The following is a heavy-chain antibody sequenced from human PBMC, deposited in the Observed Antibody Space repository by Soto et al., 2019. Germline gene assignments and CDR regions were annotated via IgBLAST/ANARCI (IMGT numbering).Heavy chain of an antibody. CDR2: INHSGST. Sequence: SETLSLTCAVYGGSFSGYYWSWIRQPPGKGLEWIGEINHSGSTNYNPSLKSRVTISVDTSKNQFSLKLSSVTAADTAVYYCASMGVSWFDPWGQGTLVTVSS. V-gene: IGHV4-34*01. CDR1: GGSFSGYY. D-gene: IGHD3-16*01. CDR3: ASMGVSWFDP. J-gene: IGHJ5*02.